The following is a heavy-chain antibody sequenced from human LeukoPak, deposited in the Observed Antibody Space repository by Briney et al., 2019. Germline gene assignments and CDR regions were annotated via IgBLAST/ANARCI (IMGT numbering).Heavy chain of an antibody. Sequence: ASVKVSCKASGYTFTGYYMHWVRQAPGQGLEWMGWINPNSGGTNYAQKFQGRVTMTRDTSISTAYMELSRLRSDDTAVYYCARTVVAAGNWWFDPWGQGTLVTVSS. J-gene: IGHJ5*02. CDR3: ARTVVAAGNWWFDP. CDR1: GYTFTGYY. V-gene: IGHV1-2*02. D-gene: IGHD6-25*01. CDR2: INPNSGGT.